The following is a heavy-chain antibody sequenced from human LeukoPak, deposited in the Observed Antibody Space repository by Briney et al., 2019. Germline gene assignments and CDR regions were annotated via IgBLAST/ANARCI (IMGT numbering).Heavy chain of an antibody. Sequence: SETLSLTCTVSGGSISSYYWSWIRQPPGKGLEWIGYIYYSGSTNYDPSLKSRVTISVDTCKNQFSLKLSSVTAADTAVYYCARGDYDFWSGYYCDYWGQGTLVTVSS. CDR1: GGSISSYY. CDR2: IYYSGST. J-gene: IGHJ4*02. V-gene: IGHV4-59*01. D-gene: IGHD3-3*01. CDR3: ARGDYDFWSGYYCDY.